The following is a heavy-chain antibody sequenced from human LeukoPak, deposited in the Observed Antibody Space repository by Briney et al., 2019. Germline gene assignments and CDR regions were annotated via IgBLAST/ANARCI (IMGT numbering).Heavy chain of an antibody. CDR1: GGSISSYY. Sequence: SDPLSLTCTVSGGSISSYYWSWIRQPPGKGLEGIGNIYYSGSTNYNPSLKSRVTISVDTSKNQFSLKLSSGTAADTAVYYCARAGSSSWSWFDPWGQGTLVTVSS. CDR2: IYYSGST. J-gene: IGHJ5*02. V-gene: IGHV4-59*07. D-gene: IGHD6-13*01. CDR3: ARAGSSSWSWFDP.